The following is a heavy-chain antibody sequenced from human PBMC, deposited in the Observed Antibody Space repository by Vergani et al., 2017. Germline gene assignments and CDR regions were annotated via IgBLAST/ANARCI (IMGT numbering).Heavy chain of an antibody. J-gene: IGHJ6*02. CDR1: GYTFTDYY. V-gene: IGHV1-69-2*01. CDR2: VDPEDGET. D-gene: IGHD4-17*01. CDR3: ATPQTVTTGGMEV. Sequence: EVQLVQSGAEVKKPGATMKISCKVSGYTFTDYYMHWVKQAPGKGLEWMGLVDPEDGETIYAEKCKGRVTIAADTSTDTAHLELSSLRSEDTAVYYCATPQTVTTGGMEVWGQGTTVIVSS.